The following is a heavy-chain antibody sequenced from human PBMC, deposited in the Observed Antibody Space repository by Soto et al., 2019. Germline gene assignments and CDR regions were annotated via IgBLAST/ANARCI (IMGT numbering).Heavy chain of an antibody. CDR2: VYYTGST. Sequence: PSETLSLTCTVSGGSISSYYWSWIRHPPGKGLEWIGYVYYTGSTNYNPSLKSRVTISVDTSKNQFSLRLSSVTAADTAVYYCARDYSSSASFRYGMDVWGQGTTVTVSS. V-gene: IGHV4-59*01. J-gene: IGHJ6*02. D-gene: IGHD6-6*01. CDR1: GGSISSYY. CDR3: ARDYSSSASFRYGMDV.